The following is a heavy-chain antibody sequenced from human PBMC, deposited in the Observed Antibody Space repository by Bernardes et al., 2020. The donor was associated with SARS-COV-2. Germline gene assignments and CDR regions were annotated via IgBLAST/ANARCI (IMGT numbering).Heavy chain of an antibody. CDR2: INHSGST. CDR3: ARGFVVVPAGHVEVYYYMDV. D-gene: IGHD2-2*01. Sequence: SETLSLTCAVYGGSFSGYYWSWIRQPPGKGLEWIGEINHSGSTNYNPSLKSRVTISVDTSKNQFSLKLSSVTAADTAVYYCARGFVVVPAGHVEVYYYMDVWGKGTTVTVSS. CDR1: GGSFSGYY. J-gene: IGHJ6*03. V-gene: IGHV4-34*01.